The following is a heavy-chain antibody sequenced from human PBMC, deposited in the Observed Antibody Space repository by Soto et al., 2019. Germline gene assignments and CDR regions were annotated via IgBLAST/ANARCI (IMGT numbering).Heavy chain of an antibody. CDR3: ASTHYDFWSGYPNWFDP. CDR2: IYYSGST. D-gene: IGHD3-3*01. V-gene: IGHV4-59*08. Sequence: SETLSLTCPVSGGSISSYYWSWIRQPPGKGLEWIGYIYYSGSTNYNPSLKSRVTISVDTSKNQFSLKLSSVTAADTAVYYCASTHYDFWSGYPNWFDPWGQGTLVTSPQ. J-gene: IGHJ5*02. CDR1: GGSISSYY.